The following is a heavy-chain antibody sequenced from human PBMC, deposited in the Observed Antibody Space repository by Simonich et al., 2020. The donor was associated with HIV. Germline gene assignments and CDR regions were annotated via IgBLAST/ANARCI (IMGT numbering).Heavy chain of an antibody. J-gene: IGHJ5*02. CDR1: GGPSSYY. Sequence: QVQQQQWGAGLLKPSETLSLTCAVYGGPSSYYCSWVRQPPGKGMEWIGEVNHSGGPKYNPSLRSRVRISVEASKNQFSLKLRSVTAADTAVYYCARGAPSVAAAREVWFDPWGQGTLVTVSS. CDR2: VNHSGGP. CDR3: ARGAPSVAAAREVWFDP. D-gene: IGHD6-25*01. V-gene: IGHV4-34*01.